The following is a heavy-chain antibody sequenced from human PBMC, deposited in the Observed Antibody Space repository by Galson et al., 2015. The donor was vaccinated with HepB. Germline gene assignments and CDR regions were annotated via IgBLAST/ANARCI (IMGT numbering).Heavy chain of an antibody. J-gene: IGHJ4*02. Sequence: ETLSLTCTVSGGSISSYYWSWIRQPPGKGLEWIGYMYYSGSTNYNPSLKSRVTISVDTSKSQFSLKLSSVTAADTAVYYCARHHTTGWYYFDNWGQGTLVSVSP. D-gene: IGHD1-1*01. CDR2: MYYSGST. V-gene: IGHV4-59*08. CDR3: ARHHTTGWYYFDN. CDR1: GGSISSYY.